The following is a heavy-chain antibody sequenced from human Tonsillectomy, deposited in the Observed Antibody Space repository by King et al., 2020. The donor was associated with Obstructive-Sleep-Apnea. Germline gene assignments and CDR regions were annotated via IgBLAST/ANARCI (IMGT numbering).Heavy chain of an antibody. CDR3: ARDVAQPSGSRQLWFGELFYNWFDP. CDR1: GFTFSSYW. J-gene: IGHJ5*02. V-gene: IGHV3-7*01. Sequence: VQLVESGGGLVQPGGSLRLSCAASGFTFSSYWMSWVRQEPGKGLEWVANINQDGSEKYYVDSVKGRFTISRDNAKNSLYLQMNSLRAEDTAVYYCARDVAQPSGSRQLWFGELFYNWFDPWGQGTLVTVSS. CDR2: INQDGSEK. D-gene: IGHD3-10*01.